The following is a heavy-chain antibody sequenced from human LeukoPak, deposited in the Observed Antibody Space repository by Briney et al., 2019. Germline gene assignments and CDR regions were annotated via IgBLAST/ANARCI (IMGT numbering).Heavy chain of an antibody. CDR1: GFTFSNYT. CDR2: ISASGGS. V-gene: IGHV3-23*01. J-gene: IGHJ4*02. CDR3: AREPRDCTGGTCQSAGGYYFYY. Sequence: GGSLRLSCAASGFTFSNYTMSWVRQAPGKGLEWVSGISASGGSYYADSVKGRFTVSRDISKNTLYLQMNSLRAEDTAVYFCAREPRDCTGGTCQSAGGYYFYYWSQGTLVTVSS. D-gene: IGHD2-15*01.